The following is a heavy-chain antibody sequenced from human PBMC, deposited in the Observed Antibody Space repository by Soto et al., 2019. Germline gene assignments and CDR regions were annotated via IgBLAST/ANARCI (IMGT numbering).Heavy chain of an antibody. CDR2: ISYDGSNK. J-gene: IGHJ6*02. Sequence: QVQLVESGGGVVQPGRSLRLSCAASGFTFSSYAMHWVRQAPGKGLEWVAVISYDGSNKYYADSVKGRFTISRDNSKNTLYLQMNSLGAEDTAVYYCARDGTAHRNYYYGMDVWGQGTTVTVSS. D-gene: IGHD1-1*01. V-gene: IGHV3-30-3*01. CDR1: GFTFSSYA. CDR3: ARDGTAHRNYYYGMDV.